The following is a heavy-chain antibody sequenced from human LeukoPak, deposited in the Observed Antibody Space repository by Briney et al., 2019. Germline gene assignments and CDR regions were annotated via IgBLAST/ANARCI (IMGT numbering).Heavy chain of an antibody. CDR3: AKDRTHRRYYDSTGYYNQYDY. J-gene: IGHJ4*02. D-gene: IGHD3-22*01. CDR1: EFIFSNYA. V-gene: IGHV3-23*01. Sequence: GGSLRLSCAASEFIFSNYAMSWVRQAPGTGLEWVSTISGNSAATYYGDSVKGRFTISRDSSKNTLYLQMDSLRAEDTAIYYCAKDRTHRRYYDSTGYYNQYDYWGQGALVTVSS. CDR2: ISGNSAAT.